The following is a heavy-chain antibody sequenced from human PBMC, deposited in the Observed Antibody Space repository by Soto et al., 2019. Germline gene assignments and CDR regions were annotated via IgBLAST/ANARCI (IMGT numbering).Heavy chain of an antibody. CDR1: ISGYS. J-gene: IGHJ4*02. D-gene: IGHD3-10*01. Sequence: EVHLVESGGGLVRPGGSLRLSCAGSISGYSMIGVRQAPGKGREWLSRVSSSGIFTDYADSVKGRFTISRDNAKNSLYLQMNGLRAEDTAVYHCATSEFSVDYWGQGTLVTVSS. CDR3: ATSEFSVDY. CDR2: VSSSGIFT. V-gene: IGHV3-21*04.